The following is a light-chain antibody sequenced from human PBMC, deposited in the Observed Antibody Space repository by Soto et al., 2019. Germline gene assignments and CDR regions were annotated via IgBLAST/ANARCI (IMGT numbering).Light chain of an antibody. Sequence: EIVLTQSPGTLSLSPGESATLSCRASQSVSSSYLAWYQQKPGQAPRLLIYGASGRATGIPDRFSGSGSGTDFTLTMSRVEPEDFAVYYCQQYDSSPITFGQGTRLEIK. V-gene: IGKV3-20*01. CDR1: QSVSSSY. CDR2: GAS. CDR3: QQYDSSPIT. J-gene: IGKJ5*01.